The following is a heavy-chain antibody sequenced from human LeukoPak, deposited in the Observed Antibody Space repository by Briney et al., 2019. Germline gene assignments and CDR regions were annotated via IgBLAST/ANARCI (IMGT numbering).Heavy chain of an antibody. CDR3: ARVGVYYYYYYMDV. V-gene: IGHV4-39*07. Sequence: SETLSLTCTVSGGSISSSSYYWGWIRQPPGKGLEWIGSIYYSGSTNYNPSLKSRVTISVDTSKNQFSLKLSSVTAADTAVYYCARVGVYYYYYYMDVWGKGTTVTVSS. D-gene: IGHD2-8*01. J-gene: IGHJ6*03. CDR1: GGSISSSSYY. CDR2: IYYSGST.